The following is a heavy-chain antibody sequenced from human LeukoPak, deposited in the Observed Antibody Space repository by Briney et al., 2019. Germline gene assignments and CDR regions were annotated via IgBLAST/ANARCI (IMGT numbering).Heavy chain of an antibody. CDR2: ITNSGNSK. CDR3: ARTRSSGHLTFDY. J-gene: IGHJ4*02. CDR1: EFTFSSYS. Sequence: GGSLRLSCAASEFTFSSYSMNWVRQAPGKGLEWVSYITNSGNSKSYAGSVKGRFTISRDNTKNSLYLQMNGLRAEDTAVYYCARTRSSGHLTFDYWGQGILVTVSS. D-gene: IGHD3-22*01. V-gene: IGHV3-48*01.